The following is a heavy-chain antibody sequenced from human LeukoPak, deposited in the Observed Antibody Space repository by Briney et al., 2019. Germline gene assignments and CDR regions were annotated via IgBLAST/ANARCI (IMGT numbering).Heavy chain of an antibody. J-gene: IGHJ6*02. V-gene: IGHV4-4*07. Sequence: SETLSLTCSVSGGSISGYYWSWIRQPAGKGLEWIGRTDTSGSTDYNPSLKSRFTMSVDTSRNQLSLKLYSVTAADTAVYYCARDQGLTVSPYYYYYGMDVWGQGTTLTVSS. CDR3: ARDQGLTVSPYYYYYGMDV. CDR1: GGSISGYY. CDR2: TDTSGST. D-gene: IGHD4-17*01.